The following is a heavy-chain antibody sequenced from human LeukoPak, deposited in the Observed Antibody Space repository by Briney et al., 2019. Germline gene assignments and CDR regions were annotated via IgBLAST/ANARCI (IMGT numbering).Heavy chain of an antibody. CDR2: IYHSGST. V-gene: IGHV4-38-2*02. CDR1: GYSISSGYY. Sequence: PETLSLTCTVSGYSISSGYYWGWIRQPPGKGLEWIGSIYHSGSTYYNPSLKSRVTISVDTSKNQFSLKLSSVTAADTAVYYCARGGSYYYYYMDVWGQGTTVTVSS. J-gene: IGHJ6*03. CDR3: ARGGSYYYYYMDV.